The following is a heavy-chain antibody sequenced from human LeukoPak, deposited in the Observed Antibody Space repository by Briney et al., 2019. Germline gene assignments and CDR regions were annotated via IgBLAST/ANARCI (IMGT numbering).Heavy chain of an antibody. CDR3: AKDSPSPYQLLKRWFDP. V-gene: IGHV3-30*02. J-gene: IGHJ5*02. Sequence: GGSLRLSCAASGFTFSSYSMHWVRQAPGKGLEWVSSIRNDGSNIYYADSVKGRFTISRDNSKNTLYLQMNSLRADDTAVYYCAKDSPSPYQLLKRWFDPWGQGTLVTVSS. CDR2: IRNDGSNI. CDR1: GFTFSSYS. D-gene: IGHD2-2*01.